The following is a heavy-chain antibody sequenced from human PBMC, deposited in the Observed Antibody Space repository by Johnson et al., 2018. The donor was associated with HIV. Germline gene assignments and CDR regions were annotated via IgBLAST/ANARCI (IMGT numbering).Heavy chain of an antibody. Sequence: MLLVESGGGLVKPGVSLRLSCAASGFTFNNAWMNWVRQTPGKGLEWVGRIKSTTDGGTTDYAAPVKGRFTISRDDSRNTLYLQMNSLKTEDTALYYCARNSIRDFWSGSGDAFDIWGQGTMVTVSS. CDR3: ARNSIRDFWSGSGDAFDI. CDR2: IKSTTDGGTT. D-gene: IGHD3-3*01. J-gene: IGHJ3*02. V-gene: IGHV3-15*07. CDR1: GFTFNNAW.